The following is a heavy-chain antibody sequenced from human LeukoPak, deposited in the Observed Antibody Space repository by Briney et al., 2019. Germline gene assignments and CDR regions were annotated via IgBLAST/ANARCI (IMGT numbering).Heavy chain of an antibody. CDR3: ARRSGYPDY. CDR2: IYYSGST. V-gene: IGHV4-39*07. Sequence: PSETLSLTCTVSGGSISSSSYYWGWIRQPPGKGLEWIGSIYYSGSTYYNPSLKSRVTISVDTSKNQFSLKLSSVTAADTAVYYCARRSGYPDYWGQGTLVTVSS. D-gene: IGHD3-3*01. CDR1: GGSISSSSYY. J-gene: IGHJ4*02.